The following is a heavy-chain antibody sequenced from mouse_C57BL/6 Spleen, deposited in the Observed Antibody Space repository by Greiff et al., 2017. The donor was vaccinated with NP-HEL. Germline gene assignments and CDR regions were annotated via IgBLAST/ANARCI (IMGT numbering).Heavy chain of an antibody. D-gene: IGHD1-1*01. CDR3: ARNFDYYGPNYFDY. Sequence: VQLKESGPGLVAPSQSLSITCTVSGFSLTSYAISWVRQPPGKGLEWLGVIWTGGGTNYNSALKSRLSISKDNSKSQVFLEMNSLQTDDTARYYCARNFDYYGPNYFDYWGQGTTLTVSS. CDR1: GFSLTSYA. CDR2: IWTGGGT. J-gene: IGHJ2*01. V-gene: IGHV2-9-1*01.